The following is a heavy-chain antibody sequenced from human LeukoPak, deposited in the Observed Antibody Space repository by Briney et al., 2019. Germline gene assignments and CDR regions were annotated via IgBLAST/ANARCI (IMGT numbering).Heavy chain of an antibody. CDR2: INPKRGVT. CDR1: GYTFTDYY. J-gene: IGHJ3*01. V-gene: IGHV1-2*02. CDR3: ARERNYGDYGNAFDV. Sequence: ASVKVSCKASGYTFTDYYIHWMRQAPGQGLEWMGWINPKRGVTTYAQKFQGRVTMTRDTSITTAYMELTRLRSDDTTIYYCARERNYGDYGNAFDVWGQGTKGTVSS. D-gene: IGHD4-17*01.